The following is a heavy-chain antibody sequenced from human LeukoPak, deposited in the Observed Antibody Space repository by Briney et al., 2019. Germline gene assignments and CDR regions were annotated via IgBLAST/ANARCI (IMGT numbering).Heavy chain of an antibody. CDR2: ISSSSSYI. Sequence: GGSLRLSCAASGITLSSYSMNWVRQAPGKGLEWVSSISSSSSYIYYADSVKGRFTISRDNAKNSLYLQMNSLRAEDTALYYCARDDYGSGSWNDYWGQGTLVTVSS. D-gene: IGHD3-10*01. V-gene: IGHV3-21*04. CDR1: GITLSSYS. J-gene: IGHJ4*02. CDR3: ARDDYGSGSWNDY.